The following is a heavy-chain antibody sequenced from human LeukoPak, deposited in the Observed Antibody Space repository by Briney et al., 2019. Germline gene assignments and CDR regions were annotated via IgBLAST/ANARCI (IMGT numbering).Heavy chain of an antibody. CDR2: IYHSGKT. V-gene: IGHV4-38-2*02. D-gene: IGHD3-10*01. Sequence: SETLSLTCSVSGYSISSGFHWAWIRQSPGKGLEWIGSIYHSGKTYYKPSLKSRVTMSVDTSKNQFSLMLSSVTAADTAVYYCARLGSGSYYKAFDYWGQGTLVTVSS. J-gene: IGHJ4*02. CDR1: GYSISSGFH. CDR3: ARLGSGSYYKAFDY.